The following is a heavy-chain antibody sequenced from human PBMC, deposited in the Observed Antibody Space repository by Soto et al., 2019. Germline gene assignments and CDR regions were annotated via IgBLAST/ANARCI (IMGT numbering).Heavy chain of an antibody. CDR1: GFSFRNAW. V-gene: IGHV3-15*01. D-gene: IGHD2-2*01. CDR3: TTDLQAYCDGTTCYAGNYYYDDMDV. Sequence: QLVESGGGLVKPGGSLRLSCAASGFSFRNAWMSWVRQAPGKGLEWVGHNKSQGDGGTRDYAAPVKGRFTISRDDSKNTLFLQMNSLKNEDTAVYFCTTDLQAYCDGTTCYAGNYYYDDMDVWGQGTTVTVSS. CDR2: NKSQGDGGTR. J-gene: IGHJ6*02.